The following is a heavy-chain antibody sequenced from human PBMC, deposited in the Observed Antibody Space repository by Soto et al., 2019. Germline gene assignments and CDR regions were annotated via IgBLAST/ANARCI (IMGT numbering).Heavy chain of an antibody. CDR2: ISYDGSNK. J-gene: IGHJ4*02. V-gene: IGHV3-30*18. CDR3: AKDPRGAVADHYFDY. CDR1: GFTFSSYG. D-gene: IGHD6-19*01. Sequence: GGSLRLSCAASGFTFSSYGMHWVRQAPGKGLEWVAVISYDGSNKYYADSVKGRFTISRDNSRNTLYLQMNSLRAEDTAVYYCAKDPRGAVADHYFDYWGQGTLVTVSS.